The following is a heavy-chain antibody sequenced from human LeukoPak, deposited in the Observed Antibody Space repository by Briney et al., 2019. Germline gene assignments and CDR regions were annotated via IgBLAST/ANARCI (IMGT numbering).Heavy chain of an antibody. Sequence: GGSLRLSCVASGFTFSNAWMSWVRQAPGKGLEWVGRIKSKTNGGTTDYAAPVKGRFTISRDNSKNTLYLQMNSLRAEDTAVYYCARDATMIGGAFDIWGQGTMVTVSS. D-gene: IGHD3-22*01. CDR1: GFTFSNAW. CDR2: IKSKTNGGTT. V-gene: IGHV3-15*01. CDR3: ARDATMIGGAFDI. J-gene: IGHJ3*02.